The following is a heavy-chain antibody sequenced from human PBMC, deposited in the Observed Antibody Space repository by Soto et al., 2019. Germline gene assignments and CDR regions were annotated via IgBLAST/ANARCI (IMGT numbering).Heavy chain of an antibody. CDR2: TYYRSKWYN. D-gene: IGHD5-12*01. CDR1: GDSVSSNSAA. J-gene: IGHJ4*02. CDR3: ARQRTEISGYENFDY. Sequence: QPLSLTCAISGDSVSSNSAAWNWIRQSPSRGREWLGRTYYRSKWYNDYAVSVKSRITIDPDTSKNQFSLQLNSVTPEDTAVYYCARQRTEISGYENFDYWGQGTLVTVSS. V-gene: IGHV6-1*01.